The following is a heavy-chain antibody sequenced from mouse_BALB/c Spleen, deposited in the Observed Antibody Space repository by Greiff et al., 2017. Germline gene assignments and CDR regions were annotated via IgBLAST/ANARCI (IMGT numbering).Heavy chain of an antibody. Sequence: EVKLMESGAELVKPGASVKLSCTASGYNIKDTYMHWVKQRPEQGLEWIGRIDPANGNTKYDPKFQGKATITADTSSNTAYLQLSSLTSEVTAVYCCARATYYCYRAMDYWGQGTSVTVSS. J-gene: IGHJ4*01. CDR2: IDPANGNT. D-gene: IGHD1-1*01. V-gene: IGHV14-3*02. CDR1: GYNIKDTY. CDR3: ARATYYCYRAMDY.